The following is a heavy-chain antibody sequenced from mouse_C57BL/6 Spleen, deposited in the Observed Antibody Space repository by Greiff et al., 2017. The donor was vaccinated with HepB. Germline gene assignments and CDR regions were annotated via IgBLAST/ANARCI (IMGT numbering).Heavy chain of an antibody. V-gene: IGHV5-6*01. J-gene: IGHJ2*01. CDR2: ISSGGSYT. D-gene: IGHD2-10*02. CDR3: ARLYGNYVYFDY. CDR1: GFTFSSYG. Sequence: EVQGVESGGNLVKPGGSLKLSCAASGFTFSSYGMSWVRQTPDKRLEWVATISSGGSYTYYPDSVKGRFTISRDNAKNTLYLQMSSLKSEDTAMYYCARLYGNYVYFDYWGQGTTLTVSS.